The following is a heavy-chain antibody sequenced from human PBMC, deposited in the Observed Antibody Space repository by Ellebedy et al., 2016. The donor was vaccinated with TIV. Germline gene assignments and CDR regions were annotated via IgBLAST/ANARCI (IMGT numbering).Heavy chain of an antibody. J-gene: IGHJ1*01. CDR1: GYTFTAYY. Sequence: AASVKVSCKASGYTFTAYYMHWVRQAPGQGLEYMGWINLKSGDTTYAQKLQGRVTMTRDPSMSTAYMDLSRIKSDDTAVYYCARGLRPGASADLWGQGTLVTVSS. D-gene: IGHD1-14*01. CDR3: ARGLRPGASADL. V-gene: IGHV1-2*02. CDR2: INLKSGDT.